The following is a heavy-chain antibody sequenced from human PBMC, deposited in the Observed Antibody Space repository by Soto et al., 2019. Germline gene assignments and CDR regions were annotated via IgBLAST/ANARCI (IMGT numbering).Heavy chain of an antibody. CDR3: ARQVDDYYYYGMDV. Sequence: GESLKISCKGSAYMFNRYWIGWVRQMPGKGLEWMGIIYPGDSDTRYSPSFQGQVTISADKSISTAYLQWSSLKASDTAMYYCARQVDDYYYYGMDVWGQGTTVTVSS. CDR2: IYPGDSDT. V-gene: IGHV5-51*01. J-gene: IGHJ6*02. CDR1: AYMFNRYW.